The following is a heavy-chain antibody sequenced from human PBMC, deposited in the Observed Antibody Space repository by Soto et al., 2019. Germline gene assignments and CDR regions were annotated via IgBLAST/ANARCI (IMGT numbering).Heavy chain of an antibody. CDR1: GDSVSSNSAA. V-gene: IGHV6-1*01. CDR3: ARESSVTTISTNWFDP. Sequence: QTLSLTCAISGDSVSSNSAAWNWIRQSPSRGLEWLGRTYYRSKWYNDYAVSVKSRITINPDTSKNQFSLQLNSVTPEDTAVYYCARESSVTTISTNWFDPWGQGTLVTVSS. CDR2: TYYRSKWYN. J-gene: IGHJ5*02. D-gene: IGHD4-4*01.